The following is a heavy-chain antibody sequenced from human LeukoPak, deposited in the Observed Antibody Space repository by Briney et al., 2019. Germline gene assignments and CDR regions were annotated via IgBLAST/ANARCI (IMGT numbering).Heavy chain of an antibody. Sequence: SQTLSLTCAISGDNVSSKNTAWNWITQSPPRGLEWLGSTYYRSKWYYDYAVSVKSRITISPDTSKNQFSLHLNSVTPEDTAVYYCASGSYYLGFNSWGQGTLVTVSS. CDR2: TYYRSKWYY. D-gene: IGHD3-22*01. CDR1: GDNVSSKNTA. V-gene: IGHV6-1*01. CDR3: ASGSYYLGFNS. J-gene: IGHJ5*02.